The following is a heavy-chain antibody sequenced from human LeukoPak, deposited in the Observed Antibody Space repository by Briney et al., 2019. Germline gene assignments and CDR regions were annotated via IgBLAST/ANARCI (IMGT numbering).Heavy chain of an antibody. CDR3: ARDSAFGDYFDY. D-gene: IGHD3-10*01. Sequence: GGSLRLSCAASGFTFSSYWMHWVRQVPGKGLEWVSSISSSSSYIYYADSVKGRFTISRDNAKNSLYLQMNSLRAEDTAVYYCARDSAFGDYFDYWGQGTLVTVSS. J-gene: IGHJ4*02. CDR2: ISSSSSYI. CDR1: GFTFSSYW. V-gene: IGHV3-21*01.